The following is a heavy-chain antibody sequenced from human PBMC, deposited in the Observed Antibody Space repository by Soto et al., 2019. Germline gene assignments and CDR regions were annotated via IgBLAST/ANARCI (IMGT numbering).Heavy chain of an antibody. CDR1: GGSIRSGGYY. J-gene: IGHJ6*02. V-gene: IGHV4-31*03. Sequence: SETLSLTCTVSGGSIRSGGYYWSWVRQSPRRGLEWIGNIYYSGSTYYNPSLKSRLTISVDTSKDQFSLNLSSVTAADTAVYYCARDRLMATAGTARHYFGLDVWGQGTTVTVSS. CDR3: ARDRLMATAGTARHYFGLDV. D-gene: IGHD5-18*01. CDR2: IYYSGST.